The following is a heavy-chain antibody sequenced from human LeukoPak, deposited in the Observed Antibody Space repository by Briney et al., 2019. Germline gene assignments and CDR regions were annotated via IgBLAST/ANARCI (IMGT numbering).Heavy chain of an antibody. J-gene: IGHJ4*02. CDR3: PFDY. Sequence: AGGSLRLSCAASGFSFSSSAMNWVRQAPGKGLEWVAVIATDGGKNYADSIQGRFTISRDNSRNALYLQMTSLRAHDPAVYSYPFDYWGQGTLVTVSP. V-gene: IGHV3-23*01. CDR2: IATDGGK. CDR1: GFSFSSSA.